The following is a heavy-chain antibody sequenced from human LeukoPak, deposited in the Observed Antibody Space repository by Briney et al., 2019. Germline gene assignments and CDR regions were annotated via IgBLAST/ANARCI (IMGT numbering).Heavy chain of an antibody. CDR1: GYTFTYYY. D-gene: IGHD1-1*01. V-gene: IGHV1-2*02. Sequence: GASVKVSCKASGYTFTYYYIHWVRQAPGQGPEWMGWINPHSCGTNYAQKSRGRVTMTTDTSLSTAYMELSSLTSDDAAVYYCARDLHQLGTGLDYWGQGTLRTVSS. J-gene: IGHJ4*02. CDR3: ARDLHQLGTGLDY. CDR2: INPHSCGT.